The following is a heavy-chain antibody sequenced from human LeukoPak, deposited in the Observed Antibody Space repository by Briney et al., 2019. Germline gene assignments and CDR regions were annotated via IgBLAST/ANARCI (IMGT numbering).Heavy chain of an antibody. D-gene: IGHD1-26*01. J-gene: IGHJ4*02. V-gene: IGHV3-48*02. CDR3: ARDQGSLYYFDY. Sequence: GGSLRLSCAASGFTFSTYSMNWVRQAPGRGLEWVSYISSGSSTIFYADSVKGRCTISRDNAQNSLYLQMNSLRDEDTAVYYCARDQGSLYYFDYWGQGTLVTVSS. CDR1: GFTFSTYS. CDR2: ISSGSSTI.